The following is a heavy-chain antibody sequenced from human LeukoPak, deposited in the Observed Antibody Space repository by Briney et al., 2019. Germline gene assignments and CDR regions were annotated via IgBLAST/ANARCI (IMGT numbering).Heavy chain of an antibody. CDR1: GFTFSSYW. CDR3: ARAGVLYAFDI. V-gene: IGHV3-7*01. J-gene: IGHJ3*02. Sequence: GGSLRLSCAASGFTFSSYWMSWVRQAPGKGLEWVANIKQDGSEKYYVDSVKGRFTIFRDNAKTSLYLQMNSLRAEDTAVYHCARAGVLYAFDIWGQGTMVTVSS. CDR2: IKQDGSEK.